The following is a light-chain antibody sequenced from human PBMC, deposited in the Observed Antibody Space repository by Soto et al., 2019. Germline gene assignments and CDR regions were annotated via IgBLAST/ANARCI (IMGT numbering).Light chain of an antibody. V-gene: IGKV3-20*01. CDR2: GAS. CDR3: QQYGSSPLYT. Sequence: EIVLTQSPGTLSLSPGERATLSCRASQSVSSSYLAWYQQKPGQAPRLLIYGASSRATDIPDRFSGSGSGTEFTLTISRLEPEDFAVYYCQQYGSSPLYTFGQGTKLEIK. CDR1: QSVSSSY. J-gene: IGKJ2*01.